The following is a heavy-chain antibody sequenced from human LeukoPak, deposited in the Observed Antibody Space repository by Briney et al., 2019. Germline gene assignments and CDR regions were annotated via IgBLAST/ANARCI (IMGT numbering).Heavy chain of an antibody. CDR1: GYTFTSYY. J-gene: IGHJ4*02. V-gene: IGHV1-46*01. D-gene: IGHD6-13*01. Sequence: ASVKVSCKASGYTFTSYYMHWVRQAPGQGLEWMGIINPSGGSTSYAQKFQGRVTMTRDMSTSTVYMELSSLRSEDTAVYYCARSEGSIAAAGKGLDYWGQGTLVTVSS. CDR3: ARSEGSIAAAGKGLDY. CDR2: INPSGGST.